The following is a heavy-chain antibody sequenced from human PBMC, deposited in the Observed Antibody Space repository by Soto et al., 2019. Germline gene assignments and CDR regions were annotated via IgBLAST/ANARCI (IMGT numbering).Heavy chain of an antibody. CDR1: GFSFSTYA. V-gene: IGHV3-23*01. Sequence: EVQLLESGGGLVQSGGSLRLSCAASGFSFSTYAMSWVRQAPGKGLVWVSGISAGGGNTFYADSVRGRFTTSRDNSKNTLYLEIYSLRAEDTALYYCAKHSEYQLLSWFDPWGQGTPVTVSS. D-gene: IGHD2-2*01. J-gene: IGHJ5*02. CDR2: ISAGGGNT. CDR3: AKHSEYQLLSWFDP.